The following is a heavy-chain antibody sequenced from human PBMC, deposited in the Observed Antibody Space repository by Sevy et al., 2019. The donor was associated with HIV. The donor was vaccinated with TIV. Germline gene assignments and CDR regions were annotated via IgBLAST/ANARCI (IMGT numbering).Heavy chain of an antibody. CDR1: GFTFSKYS. D-gene: IGHD2-8*01. CDR3: AREGCTKPHDY. J-gene: IGHJ4*02. CDR2: LSFGCGQI. V-gene: IGHV3-23*01. Sequence: GGSLRLSCAASGFTFSKYSMSWVRQPPGKGLEWVSTLSFGCGQINYADSVKGRFTISRDNSKSSVYLQMNNLRPEDSAVYYCAREGCTKPHDYWGQGTLVTVSS.